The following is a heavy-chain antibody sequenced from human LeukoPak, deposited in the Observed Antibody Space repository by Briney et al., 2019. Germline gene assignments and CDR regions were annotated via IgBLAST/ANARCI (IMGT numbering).Heavy chain of an antibody. CDR3: TTDSGVIVTYYFDY. D-gene: IGHD3-22*01. V-gene: IGHV3-15*01. CDR1: GFTFSNAW. CDR2: IKSKTVGGTT. Sequence: GGSLRLSCAASGFTFSNAWMSWVRQAPGKGLEWVGRIKSKTVGGTTDYAAPVKGRFTISRDDSKNTLYLQMNSLKTEDTAVYYCTTDSGVIVTYYFDYWGQGTLVTVSS. J-gene: IGHJ4*02.